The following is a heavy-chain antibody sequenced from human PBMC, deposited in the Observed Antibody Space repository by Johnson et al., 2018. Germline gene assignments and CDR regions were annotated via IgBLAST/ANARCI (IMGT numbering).Heavy chain of an antibody. Sequence: VQLVQSGGGLVKPGGSLRLSCAASGFTFSNAWMNWVRQAPGKGLEWVGRIKSKTDGGTTDYAAPVKGRFTIPRDDSKNTLYQQMNSLKTEDTALYYCTTAGVYYDSSGYYFNDAFDIWGQGTMVTVSS. CDR1: GFTFSNAW. V-gene: IGHV3-15*07. CDR3: TTAGVYYDSSGYYFNDAFDI. J-gene: IGHJ3*02. CDR2: IKSKTDGGTT. D-gene: IGHD3-22*01.